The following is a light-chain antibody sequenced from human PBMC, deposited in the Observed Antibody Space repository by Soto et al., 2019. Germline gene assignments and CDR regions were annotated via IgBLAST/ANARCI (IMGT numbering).Light chain of an antibody. CDR2: GAS. CDR1: QNINSN. CDR3: QHRANWPLT. V-gene: IGKV3-15*01. J-gene: IGKJ4*01. Sequence: EVVMTQSPATLSVSPGERATLSCRASQNINSNLAWYQQKPGQAPRLLIHGASTRAPDIPARFRGGGSGTDFTLTISSLEPEDFALYYCQHRANWPLTFGGGTKVEI.